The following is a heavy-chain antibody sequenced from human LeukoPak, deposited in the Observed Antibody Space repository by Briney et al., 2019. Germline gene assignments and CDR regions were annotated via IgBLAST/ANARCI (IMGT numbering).Heavy chain of an antibody. J-gene: IGHJ4*02. Sequence: ISSSISTIYYADSVKGRFTISRDNAKNSLYLQMNSLRDEDTAVYYCARDARYCGGDCYSDYWGQGTLVTVSS. V-gene: IGHV3-48*02. CDR2: ISSSISTI. CDR3: ARDARYCGGDCYSDY. D-gene: IGHD2-21*02.